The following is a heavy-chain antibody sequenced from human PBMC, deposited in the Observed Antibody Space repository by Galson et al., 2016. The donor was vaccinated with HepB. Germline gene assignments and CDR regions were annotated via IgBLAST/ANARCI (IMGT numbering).Heavy chain of an antibody. D-gene: IGHD1-26*01. CDR3: AKPPADRRWDLLPGDY. J-gene: IGHJ4*02. CDR2: ISDGGLP. Sequence: SLRLSCAASGFSFDDYGMTWVSQAPGKGLEWVSSISDGGLPHYADSVKGRFTISRDNYRKSVYLQMNSLRPEDTAMYYCAKPPADRRWDLLPGDYWGQGILVTVSS. V-gene: IGHV3-23*01. CDR1: GFSFDDYG.